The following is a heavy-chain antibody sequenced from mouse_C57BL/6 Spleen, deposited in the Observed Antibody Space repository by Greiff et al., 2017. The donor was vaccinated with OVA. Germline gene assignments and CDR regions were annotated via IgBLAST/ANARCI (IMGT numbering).Heavy chain of an antibody. V-gene: IGHV14-2*01. Sequence: EVKLMESGAELVKPGASVKLSCTASGFNIKDYYMHWVKQRTEQGLEWIGRIDPEDGETKYAPKFQGKATITADTSSNTAYLQLSSLTSEDTAVYYCARKGDAYYSNPWFAYWGQGTLVTVSA. CDR3: ARKGDAYYSNPWFAY. CDR2: IDPEDGET. D-gene: IGHD2-5*01. CDR1: GFNIKDYY. J-gene: IGHJ3*01.